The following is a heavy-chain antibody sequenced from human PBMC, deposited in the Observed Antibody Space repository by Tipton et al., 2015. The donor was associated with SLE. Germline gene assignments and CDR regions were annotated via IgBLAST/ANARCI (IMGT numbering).Heavy chain of an antibody. Sequence: TLSLTCTVSGGSISSYYWSWIRQPPGKGLEWIGYIYYGGSTNYNPSLKSRVTISVDTSKNQFSLKLSSVTAADTAVYYCARHSSSWYLDYWGQGTLATVSS. CDR3: ARHSSSWYLDY. V-gene: IGHV4-59*01. D-gene: IGHD6-13*01. CDR1: GGSISSYY. CDR2: IYYGGST. J-gene: IGHJ4*02.